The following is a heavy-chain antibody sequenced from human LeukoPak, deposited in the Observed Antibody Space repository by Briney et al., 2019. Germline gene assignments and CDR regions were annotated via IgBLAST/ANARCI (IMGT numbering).Heavy chain of an antibody. J-gene: IGHJ4*02. V-gene: IGHV4-39*07. D-gene: IGHD1-26*01. CDR3: ARLRGNYQNYFDY. CDR2: MYYRGNT. Sequence: SETLSLTCTVSGGSISSITYYWGWIRQPPGKGLEWVGHMYYRGNTFYNPSLKSRVTISVDTSKNQFSLKLRSVTAADTAVYYCARLRGNYQNYFDYWGQGTLVTVSS. CDR1: GGSISSITYY.